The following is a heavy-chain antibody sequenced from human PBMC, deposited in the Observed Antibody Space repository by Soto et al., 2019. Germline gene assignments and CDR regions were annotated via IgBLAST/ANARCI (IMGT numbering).Heavy chain of an antibody. Sequence: GGSLRLSCAASGFTFSSYGMRWVRQAPGKGLEWVAVISYDGSNKYYADSVKGRFTISRDNSKNTLYLQMNSLRAEDTAVYYCANAARGGVRSELDYWGQGTLVTVSS. CDR1: GFTFSSYG. CDR3: ANAARGGVRSELDY. D-gene: IGHD2-15*01. CDR2: ISYDGSNK. V-gene: IGHV3-30*18. J-gene: IGHJ4*02.